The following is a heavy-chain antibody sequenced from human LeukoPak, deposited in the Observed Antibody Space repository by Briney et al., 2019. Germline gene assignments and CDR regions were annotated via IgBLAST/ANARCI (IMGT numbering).Heavy chain of an antibody. Sequence: GGSLRLSCAASGFTFSSYAMHWVRQAPGKGLEWVAVISYDGSNKYYADSVKGRFTISRDNSKNTLYLQMNSLRAEDTAVYYCAKRRVAVAGVWGQGTLVTVSS. J-gene: IGHJ4*02. CDR2: ISYDGSNK. CDR1: GFTFSSYA. CDR3: AKRRVAVAGV. V-gene: IGHV3-30*18. D-gene: IGHD6-19*01.